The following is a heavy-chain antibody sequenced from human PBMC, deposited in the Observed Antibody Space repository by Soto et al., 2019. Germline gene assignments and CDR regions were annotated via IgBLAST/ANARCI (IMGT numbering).Heavy chain of an antibody. Sequence: ASVKVSCKASGGTFSTYGMNWVRLAPGQGLEWMGGIIPKFGTTNYAQKFQGRVTITADESTNTAYMELRSLRSDDTAVYYCARDAAVGLFDYWGQGTLVTVSS. J-gene: IGHJ4*02. CDR1: GGTFSTYG. D-gene: IGHD1-26*01. CDR2: IIPKFGTT. CDR3: ARDAAVGLFDY. V-gene: IGHV1-69*13.